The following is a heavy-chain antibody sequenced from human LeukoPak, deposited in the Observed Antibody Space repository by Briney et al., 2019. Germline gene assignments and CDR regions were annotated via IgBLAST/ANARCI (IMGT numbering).Heavy chain of an antibody. D-gene: IGHD3-22*01. CDR3: AKATAYDSSGYFDS. J-gene: IGHJ4*02. CDR2: ISWNSGSI. CDR1: GFTFDDYA. Sequence: GGSLRLSCAASGFTFDDYAMHRVRQAPGKGLEWVSGISWNSGSIGYADSVKGRFTISRDNAKNSLYLQMNSLRAEDTALYYCAKATAYDSSGYFDSWGQGTLVTVSS. V-gene: IGHV3-9*01.